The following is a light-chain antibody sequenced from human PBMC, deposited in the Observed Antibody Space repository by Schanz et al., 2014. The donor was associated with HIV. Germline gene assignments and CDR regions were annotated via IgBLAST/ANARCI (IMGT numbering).Light chain of an antibody. V-gene: IGLV2-8*01. Sequence: QSALTQPPSASGSPGQSVTISCTGTSSDVGGYNYVSWYQQHPGKAPKIMIYEVTKRASGVPDRFSGSKSGNTASLTVSGLQAEDEADYYCSSYTSSSTYVFGTGTKLTVL. J-gene: IGLJ1*01. CDR1: SSDVGGYNY. CDR2: EVT. CDR3: SSYTSSSTYV.